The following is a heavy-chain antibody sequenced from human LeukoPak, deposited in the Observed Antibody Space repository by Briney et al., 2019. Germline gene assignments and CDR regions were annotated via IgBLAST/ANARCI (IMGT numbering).Heavy chain of an antibody. Sequence: GRSLRLSCAASGFTFSSYAMHWVRQAPGKGLEWVAVISYDGSNKYYADSVKGRFTISRDNSKNTLYLQMNSLRAEDTAVYYCAKTLGGYSYGYSVDYWGQGTLVTVSS. CDR3: AKTLGGYSYGYSVDY. CDR2: ISYDGSNK. V-gene: IGHV3-30-3*02. D-gene: IGHD5-18*01. J-gene: IGHJ4*02. CDR1: GFTFSSYA.